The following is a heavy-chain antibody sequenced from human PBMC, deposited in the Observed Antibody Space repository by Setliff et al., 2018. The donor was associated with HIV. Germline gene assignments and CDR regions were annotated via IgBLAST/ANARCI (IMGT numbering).Heavy chain of an antibody. Sequence: GESLKISCAASGFTFSSYEMNWVRQAPGKGLEWVAFIPYDGSNKYYADSVKGRFTISRDNSKNTLYLQMNSLRAEDTAAYFCAKDFGYSSGWYLVSGTFDIWGQGTKVTVS. V-gene: IGHV3-30*02. D-gene: IGHD6-19*01. CDR3: AKDFGYSSGWYLVSGTFDI. CDR1: GFTFSSYE. J-gene: IGHJ3*02. CDR2: IPYDGSNK.